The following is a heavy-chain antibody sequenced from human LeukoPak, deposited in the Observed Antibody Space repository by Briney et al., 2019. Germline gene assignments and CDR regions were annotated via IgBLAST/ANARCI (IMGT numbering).Heavy chain of an antibody. J-gene: IGHJ4*02. Sequence: GGSLRLSCAASGFTFNSYAMHWVRQAPGKGLEWVAVISYDGSNKYYADSVKGRFTISRDNSKNTLYLQMNSLRAEDTAVYYCARESQPLPFDYWGQGTLVTVSS. CDR1: GFTFNSYA. CDR3: ARESQPLPFDY. D-gene: IGHD6-25*01. CDR2: ISYDGSNK. V-gene: IGHV3-30-3*01.